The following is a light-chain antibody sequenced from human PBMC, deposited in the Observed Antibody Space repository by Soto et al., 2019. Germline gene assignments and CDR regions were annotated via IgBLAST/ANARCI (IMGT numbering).Light chain of an antibody. CDR1: IDDVGGYNY. Sequence: QSVLAQPASVSGSPGQSITVSCTGTIDDVGGYNYVSWYQQLPGKAPKLMIYQVTYRPSGVSNRFSGSKSGNTASLTISGLQAEDEADYYCKSFRGGNAMIFGGGTKLTVL. J-gene: IGLJ2*01. CDR3: KSFRGGNAMI. CDR2: QVT. V-gene: IGLV2-14*01.